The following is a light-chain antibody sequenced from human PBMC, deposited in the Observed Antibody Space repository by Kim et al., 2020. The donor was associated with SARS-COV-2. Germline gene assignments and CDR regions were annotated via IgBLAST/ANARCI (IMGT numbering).Light chain of an antibody. J-gene: IGKJ2*01. V-gene: IGKV1-5*03. CDR2: KAS. CDR3: QQYDTYHT. Sequence: LAASVGDSVTITCRASQNINNWLAWYQLRPGRAPKLRIYKASNLESGVPSRFSGSGSGTEFTLTIYSLQPDDFATYYCQQYDTYHTFGQGTKLEI. CDR1: QNINNW.